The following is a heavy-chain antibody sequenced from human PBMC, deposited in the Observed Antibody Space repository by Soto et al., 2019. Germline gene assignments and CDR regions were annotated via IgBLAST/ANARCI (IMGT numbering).Heavy chain of an antibody. CDR3: ARRGEGWNYLVY. V-gene: IGHV3-48*01. J-gene: IGHJ4*02. CDR2: ISSSSGTI. Sequence: EVQLVESGGGLVQPGGSLRLSCAASGFTFSSYSMNWVRQAPGKGLEWVSYISSSSGTIYYADSVKGRFTISRDNAKNSLYLQMNRMRAEETAVYFGARRGEGWNYLVYWSQGTLVIVSS. D-gene: IGHD1-7*01. CDR1: GFTFSSYS.